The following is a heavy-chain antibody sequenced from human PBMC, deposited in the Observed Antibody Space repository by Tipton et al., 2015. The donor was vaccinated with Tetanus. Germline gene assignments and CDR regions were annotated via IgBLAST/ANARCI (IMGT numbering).Heavy chain of an antibody. CDR1: GFTFSDYY. V-gene: IGHV3-11*04. CDR3: ARDGVVPASILGGDYYYGMDV. J-gene: IGHJ6*02. CDR2: ISDSGSTI. D-gene: IGHD2-2*02. Sequence: SLRLSCAASGFTFSDYYMSWIRQAPGKGLEWVSHISDSGSTIYYADSVKGRFTISRDNAKNSLYLQMNSLRAEDTAMYYCARDGVVPASILGGDYYYGMDVWGQGTTVTVSS.